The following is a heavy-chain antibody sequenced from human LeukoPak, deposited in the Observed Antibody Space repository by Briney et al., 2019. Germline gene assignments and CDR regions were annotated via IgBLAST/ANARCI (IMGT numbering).Heavy chain of an antibody. CDR3: ARGGYSYTWPPSYYYGMDV. J-gene: IGHJ6*02. D-gene: IGHD3-16*02. Sequence: GGSLRLSCAASGFTFRSYWMSWVRQAPGKGLEWVANIKEEGSEKYYVDSVKGRFTISRDNAKKSLYLQMNSLRVDDTAVYYCARGGYSYTWPPSYYYGMDVWGQGTTVTASS. V-gene: IGHV3-7*05. CDR2: IKEEGSEK. CDR1: GFTFRSYW.